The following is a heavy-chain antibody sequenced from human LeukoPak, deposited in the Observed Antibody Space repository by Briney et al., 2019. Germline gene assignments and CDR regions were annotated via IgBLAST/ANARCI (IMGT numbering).Heavy chain of an antibody. CDR1: GFSFSRDW. V-gene: IGHV3-7*01. J-gene: IGHJ5*02. CDR2: IKEDGSEK. Sequence: GGSLRLSCTTSGFSFSRDWMTWVRQAPGKGLEWVANIKEDGSEKYYVDSVKGRFTISRDNAKNSLYLQMNSLRVEDTAVYYCARTEQWLATGGWYWFDPWGQGTLVTVSS. D-gene: IGHD6-19*01. CDR3: ARTEQWLATGGWYWFDP.